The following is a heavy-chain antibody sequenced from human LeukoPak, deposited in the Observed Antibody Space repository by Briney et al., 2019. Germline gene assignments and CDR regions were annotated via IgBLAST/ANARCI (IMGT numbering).Heavy chain of an antibody. V-gene: IGHV3-23*01. CDR2: ISGSGGST. Sequence: GGSLRLSCADSGYTFSSYAMSWVRQAPGKGLEWVSAISGSGGSTYYADSVKGRFTISRDNSKNTLYLQMNSLRAEDTAVYYCAKDNEEVWSGPKGLFDYWGQGTLVTVSS. CDR1: GYTFSSYA. J-gene: IGHJ4*02. CDR3: AKDNEEVWSGPKGLFDY. D-gene: IGHD3-3*01.